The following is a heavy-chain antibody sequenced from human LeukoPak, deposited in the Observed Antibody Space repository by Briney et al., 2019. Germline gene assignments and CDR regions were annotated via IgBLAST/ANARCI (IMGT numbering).Heavy chain of an antibody. J-gene: IGHJ4*02. CDR3: ASRRRQYGDYARYFDY. CDR1: GFTVSSNY. V-gene: IGHV4-4*02. CDR2: IYHSGST. D-gene: IGHD4-17*01. Sequence: GSLRLSCAASGFTVSSNYMSWVRQPPGKGLEWIGEIYHSGSTNYNPSLKSRVTISVDKSKNQFSLKLSSVTAADTAVYYCASRRRQYGDYARYFDYWGQGTLVTVSS.